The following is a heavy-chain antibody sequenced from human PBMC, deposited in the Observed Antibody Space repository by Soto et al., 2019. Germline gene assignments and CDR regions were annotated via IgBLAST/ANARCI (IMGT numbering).Heavy chain of an antibody. CDR1: GFTFSSYA. J-gene: IGHJ6*02. D-gene: IGHD6-13*01. V-gene: IGHV3-30-3*01. CDR2: ISYDGSNK. Sequence: PGGSLRLSCAACGFTFSSYAMHWVRQAPGKGLEWVAVISYDGSNKYYADSVKGRFTISRDNSKNTLYLQMNSLRAEDTAVYYCARDRWAQSRSWDFFGMDVWGQGTTVTVSS. CDR3: ARDRWAQSRSWDFFGMDV.